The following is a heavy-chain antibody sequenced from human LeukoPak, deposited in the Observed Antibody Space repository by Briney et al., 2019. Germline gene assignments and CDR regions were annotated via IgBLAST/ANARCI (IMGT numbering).Heavy chain of an antibody. CDR3: AKSHGYSYGFDY. Sequence: GGSLRLSCAAAGFTFSRYGMHWVRQTTGKGLEWVAVISYDASNKYYADSVKGRFTISRDNFKNTLYLQMNSLRAEDTAVYYCAKSHGYSYGFDYWGQGTLVTVSS. CDR2: ISYDASNK. J-gene: IGHJ4*02. D-gene: IGHD5-18*01. V-gene: IGHV3-30*18. CDR1: GFTFSRYG.